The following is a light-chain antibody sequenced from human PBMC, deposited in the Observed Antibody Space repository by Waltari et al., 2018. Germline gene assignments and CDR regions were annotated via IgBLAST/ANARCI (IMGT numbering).Light chain of an antibody. CDR2: AAS. J-gene: IGKJ1*01. V-gene: IGKV1-39*01. CDR1: QTIASY. Sequence: DIQMTQSPSSLSASVGDRVTITCRASQTIASYLNWYQQKPGKAPNLLIYAASSLQSGVPSRFSGSGSGTDFTLTIRSLQPEDFAVYFCQQSYRTPWTFGQGTRVEIK. CDR3: QQSYRTPWT.